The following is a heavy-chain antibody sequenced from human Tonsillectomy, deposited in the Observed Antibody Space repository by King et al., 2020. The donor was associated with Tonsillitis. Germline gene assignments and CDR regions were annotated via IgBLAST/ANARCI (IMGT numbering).Heavy chain of an antibody. CDR1: GFTFNSYN. Sequence: VQLVESGGGLVKPGGSLRLSCAASGFTFNSYNMNWVRQAPGKGLEWVSSISTSSSYISYTDSLKGRFTISRDNAKNSLYLQMNSLRAEDTAVYYCASMSGSYLDAFDIWGQGTMVTVSS. D-gene: IGHD1-26*01. CDR3: ASMSGSYLDAFDI. J-gene: IGHJ3*02. V-gene: IGHV3-21*01. CDR2: ISTSSSYI.